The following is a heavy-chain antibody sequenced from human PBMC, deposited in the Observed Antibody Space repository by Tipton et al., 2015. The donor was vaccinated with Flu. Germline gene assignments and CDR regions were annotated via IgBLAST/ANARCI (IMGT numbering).Heavy chain of an antibody. CDR3: ARGPLPDSNWYNGMDV. CDR2: IDSAGDT. CDR1: GSTFSSYD. Sequence: SLRLSCAASGSTFSSYDMHWVRQATGEGLQWVSAIDSAGDTYYLDSVKGRFTISRDNAKNSLYLRMNSLRAGDTAVYFCARGPLPDSNWYNGMDVWGQGTTVTVSS. D-gene: IGHD6-13*01. J-gene: IGHJ6*02. V-gene: IGHV3-13*01.